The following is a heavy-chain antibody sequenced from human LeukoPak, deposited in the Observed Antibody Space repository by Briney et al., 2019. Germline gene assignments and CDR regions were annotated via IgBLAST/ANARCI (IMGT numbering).Heavy chain of an antibody. J-gene: IGHJ6*02. CDR3: AKELGYCSSTSCYASYYYYYGMDV. D-gene: IGHD2-2*01. Sequence: PGRSLRLSCAASGFTFDDYAMHWVRQAPGKGLEWVSGISWYSGSIGYADSVKGRFTISRDNAKNSLYLQMNSLRAEDTALYYCAKELGYCSSTSCYASYYYYYGMDVWGQGTTVTVSS. CDR2: ISWYSGSI. CDR1: GFTFDDYA. V-gene: IGHV3-9*01.